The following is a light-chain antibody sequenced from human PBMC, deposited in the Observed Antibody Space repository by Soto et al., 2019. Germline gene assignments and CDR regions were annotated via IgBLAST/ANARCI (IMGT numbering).Light chain of an antibody. CDR3: QQYYSTPPMYT. CDR1: QSVFYSSINKNF. CDR2: WAS. V-gene: IGKV4-1*01. Sequence: DIVMTQSPDSLAVSLGERATINCKSSQSVFYSSINKNFLAWYQQKPGQPPKLLIYWASTRESGVPDRFSGSGSGTDFTLTISSLQAEDVAVYYCQQYYSTPPMYTFGQGTKLEIK. J-gene: IGKJ2*01.